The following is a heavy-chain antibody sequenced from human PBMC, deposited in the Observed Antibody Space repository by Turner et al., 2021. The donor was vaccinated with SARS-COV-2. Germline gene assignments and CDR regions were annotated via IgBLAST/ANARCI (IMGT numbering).Heavy chain of an antibody. CDR1: GGSLSNYF. V-gene: IGHV4-4*07. Sequence: QVQLQESGPGLAKPSETLSLTCTVSGGSLSNYFWSWIRQPAGKGLEWIGRIYTSGLTDYNPSLKSRVTMSVDTYKNKLSLRLTSVTAADTAVYYCTRVPSGGWFDPWGQGTLVSVSS. D-gene: IGHD3-3*01. CDR3: TRVPSGGWFDP. CDR2: IYTSGLT. J-gene: IGHJ5*02.